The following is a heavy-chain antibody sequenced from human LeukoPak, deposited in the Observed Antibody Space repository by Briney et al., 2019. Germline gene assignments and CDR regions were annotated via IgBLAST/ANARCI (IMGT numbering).Heavy chain of an antibody. CDR3: AIGLDSGNYLFADFDI. Sequence: GGSLRLSCAASGFTFSRSAMHWVRQASGKGLEWVGRIRNKANSYAAASAASVKGRFTISRDDSKNTLHLQMYSLRAEDTAVYHCAIGLDSGNYLFADFDIWGQGTMVTVSS. CDR2: IRNKANSYAA. D-gene: IGHD6-19*01. V-gene: IGHV3-73*01. CDR1: GFTFSRSA. J-gene: IGHJ3*02.